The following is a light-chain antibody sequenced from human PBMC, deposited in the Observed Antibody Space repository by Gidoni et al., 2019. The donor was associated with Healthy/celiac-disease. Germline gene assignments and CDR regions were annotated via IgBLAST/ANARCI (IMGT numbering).Light chain of an antibody. CDR1: QSVSSSY. CDR2: GAS. J-gene: IGKJ1*01. Sequence: EIVLTQSPGTLSLSPGERAILSCRASQSVSSSYLASYQQKPGQAPRLLIYGASSRATGIPDRFSGSGSGTDFTLTISRLEPEDFAVYYCQQYGSSPQTFGQGTKVEIK. V-gene: IGKV3-20*01. CDR3: QQYGSSPQT.